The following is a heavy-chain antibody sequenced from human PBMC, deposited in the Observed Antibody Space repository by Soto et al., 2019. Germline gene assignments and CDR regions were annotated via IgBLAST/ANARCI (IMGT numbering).Heavy chain of an antibody. CDR3: ARLGGYCGATCYGYYAMAV. J-gene: IGHJ6*02. D-gene: IGHD2-21*01. Sequence: SETLSLTCTVSGGSISRGPYSWGWIRQPPGKGLEWIGTFYYSGSTHYNPSLVSRVTISVDTSKEQFSLRVNSVIAADTAVYYCARLGGYCGATCYGYYAMAVWGQGTTVTVSS. CDR1: GGSISRGPYS. CDR2: FYYSGST. V-gene: IGHV4-39*01.